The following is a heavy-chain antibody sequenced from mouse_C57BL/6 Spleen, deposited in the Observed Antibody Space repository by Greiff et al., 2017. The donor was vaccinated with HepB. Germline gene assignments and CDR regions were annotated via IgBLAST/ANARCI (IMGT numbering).Heavy chain of an antibody. CDR2: IDPETGGT. V-gene: IGHV1-15*01. D-gene: IGHD2-2*01. J-gene: IGHJ3*01. Sequence: VQVVESGAELVRPGASVTLSCKASGYTFTDYEMHWVKQTPVHGLEWIGAIDPETGGTAYNQKFKGKAILTADKSSSTAYMELRSLTSEDSAVYYCTLLWLRRGFAYWGQGTLVTVSA. CDR1: GYTFTDYE. CDR3: TLLWLRRGFAY.